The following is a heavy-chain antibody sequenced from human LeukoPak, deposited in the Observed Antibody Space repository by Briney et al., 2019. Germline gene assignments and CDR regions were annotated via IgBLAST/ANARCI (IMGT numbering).Heavy chain of an antibody. J-gene: IGHJ4*02. CDR1: GYTFSTYY. CDR2: INPNGGST. Sequence: ASVKVSCKASGYTFSTYYMHWVRQAPGQGLEWMGIINPNGGSTSYAQKFQGRATMTRDTSTSTVYMELSSLRSEDTAVYYCARESGVMAFDYWGQGTLVTVSS. D-gene: IGHD3-16*01. CDR3: ARESGVMAFDY. V-gene: IGHV1-46*01.